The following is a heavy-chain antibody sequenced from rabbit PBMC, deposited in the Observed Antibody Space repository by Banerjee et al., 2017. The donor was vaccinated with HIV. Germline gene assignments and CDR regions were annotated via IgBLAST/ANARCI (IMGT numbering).Heavy chain of an antibody. J-gene: IGHJ4*01. CDR3: ARDIYGESTYHPAL. CDR1: GFSFSSIYY. Sequence: QSLEESGGDLVKPGASLTLTCTASGFSFSSIYYMCWVRQAPGKGLEWIACIYVGSSGTTYYATWAKGRFTISKTSSTTVTLQMTSLTAADTATYFCARDIYGESTYHPALWGQGTLVTVS. D-gene: IGHD2-1*01. CDR2: IYVGSSGTT. V-gene: IGHV1S40*01.